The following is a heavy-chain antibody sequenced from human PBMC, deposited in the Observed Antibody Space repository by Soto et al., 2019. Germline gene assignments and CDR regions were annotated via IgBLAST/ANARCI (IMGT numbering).Heavy chain of an antibody. CDR3: ARSPKSSDLPYYFDF. CDR1: ARSCSRYY. V-gene: IGHV4-34*12. CDR2: VIHTGRP. D-gene: IGHD2-21*02. Sequence: SETLSVTSTVDARSCSRYYWIWICQPPGKGLEWIWEVIHTGRPNYNPSLKGRVTISVDTSKNQFSLNLSSVTAADTAVYYCARSPKSSDLPYYFDFWGQGTQVTDSS. J-gene: IGHJ4*02.